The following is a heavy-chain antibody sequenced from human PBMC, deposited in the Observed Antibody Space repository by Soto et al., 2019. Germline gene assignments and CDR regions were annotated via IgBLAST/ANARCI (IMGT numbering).Heavy chain of an antibody. J-gene: IGHJ6*02. D-gene: IGHD3-10*01. Sequence: QVQLVESGGGVVQPGRSLRLSCAASGFTFSSYAMHWVRQAPGKGLEWVAVISYDGSNKYYADSVKGRFTISRDNSKNTLYLQMNSLRAEDTAVYYCARDDSSQFIIGGDDYYGMDVWGQGTTVTVSS. CDR2: ISYDGSNK. CDR3: ARDDSSQFIIGGDDYYGMDV. V-gene: IGHV3-30-3*01. CDR1: GFTFSSYA.